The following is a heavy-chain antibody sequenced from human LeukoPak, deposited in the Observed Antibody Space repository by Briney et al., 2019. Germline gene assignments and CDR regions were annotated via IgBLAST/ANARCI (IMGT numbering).Heavy chain of an antibody. J-gene: IGHJ4*02. V-gene: IGHV1-69*04. CDR1: GGTFSSYA. CDR3: ARTLIALGNGYNLFFDY. D-gene: IGHD5-24*01. Sequence: GASVKVSCKASGGTFSSYAISWVRQAPGQGLEWMGRIIPILGIANYAQKFQGRVTITADKSTSTAYMELSSLRSEDTAVYYCARTLIALGNGYNLFFDYWGQGTLVTVSS. CDR2: IIPILGIA.